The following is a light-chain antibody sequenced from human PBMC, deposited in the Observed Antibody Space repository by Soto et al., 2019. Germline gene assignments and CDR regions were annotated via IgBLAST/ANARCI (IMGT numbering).Light chain of an antibody. CDR1: QSVSSS. CDR2: GAS. J-gene: IGKJ1*01. CDR3: QQYNNSWT. V-gene: IGKV3-15*01. Sequence: EVVMTQSPATLSMSPGERATLSCRASQSVSSSLAWYQQKPGQAPRLLIYGASTRGTGIPDRFSGSGSETEFTLTISSLQAEDFAIYYCQQYNNSWTFGQGTKVEIK.